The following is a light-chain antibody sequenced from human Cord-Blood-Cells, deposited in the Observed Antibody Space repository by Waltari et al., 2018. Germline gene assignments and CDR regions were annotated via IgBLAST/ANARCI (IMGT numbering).Light chain of an antibody. Sequence: QSVLTQPPSVSGAPGQRVTISCTGSSSNIGAGYDVHWYQQLPGTAPKLLIYGNSNRRSGVPDRCSGAKSGPSASLAITGLQAEDEADYYCQSYDSSLSGYVFGTGTKVTVL. V-gene: IGLV1-40*01. CDR1: SSNIGAGYD. CDR3: QSYDSSLSGYV. J-gene: IGLJ1*01. CDR2: GNS.